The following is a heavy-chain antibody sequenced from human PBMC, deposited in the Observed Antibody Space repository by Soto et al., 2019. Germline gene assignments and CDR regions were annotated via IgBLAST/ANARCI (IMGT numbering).Heavy chain of an antibody. V-gene: IGHV1-18*01. CDR2: ISAYNGKA. J-gene: IGHJ4*02. CDR1: GYTFTSYG. D-gene: IGHD2-15*01. Sequence: ASVKVSCKASGYTFTSYGISWVRQAPGQGLEWMGWISAYNGKANYAQKFQGRVTMTTDTSTSTAYMELRSLRSDDTAVYYCARYVPLPYCSGGSCYLLDYWGQGTLVTAPQ. CDR3: ARYVPLPYCSGGSCYLLDY.